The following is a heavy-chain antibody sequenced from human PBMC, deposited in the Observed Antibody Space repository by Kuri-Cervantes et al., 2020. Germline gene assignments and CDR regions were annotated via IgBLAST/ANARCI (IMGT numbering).Heavy chain of an antibody. CDR1: GFTFSSYC. D-gene: IGHD5-24*01. Sequence: GGSLRLSCAASGFTFSSYCMSWVRQAPGKGLEWVANIKKDENEKYYVDSVRGRFTISRDNAKNSLYLQMNSLRAEDTAVYYCAKEDSRDGYNSFFDYWGQGTLVTVSS. J-gene: IGHJ4*02. CDR2: IKKDENEK. V-gene: IGHV3-7*01. CDR3: AKEDSRDGYNSFFDY.